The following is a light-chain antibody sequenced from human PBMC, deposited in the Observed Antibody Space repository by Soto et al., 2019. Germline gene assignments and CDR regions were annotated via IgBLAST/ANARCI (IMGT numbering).Light chain of an antibody. Sequence: ESVLTQSPGTLSLSPVGRATLSCMASQSVSSSYLAWYQQKPVQAPRLLIYGASSRATGIPDRFSGSGSGTDFTLTISRLEPEDFAVYYCQQYGSSPLTFGGGTKVDI. CDR1: QSVSSSY. V-gene: IGKV3-20*01. CDR3: QQYGSSPLT. CDR2: GAS. J-gene: IGKJ4*01.